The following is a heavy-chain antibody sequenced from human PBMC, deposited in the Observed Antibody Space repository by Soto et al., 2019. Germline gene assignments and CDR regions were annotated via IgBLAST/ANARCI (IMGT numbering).Heavy chain of an antibody. D-gene: IGHD4-17*01. V-gene: IGHV1-46*03. CDR3: AADXDGMTTVDF. Sequence: ASVKVSCKASGYTFTSYYIHWVRQAPGQGLEWMGIINPSGGNTNYAPNFQGRVTMTRDSSTSTVYMELSSLRSEDTAMYYCAADXDGMTTVDFWGQGTLVTVSS. CDR1: GYTFTSYY. CDR2: INPSGGNT. J-gene: IGHJ4*02.